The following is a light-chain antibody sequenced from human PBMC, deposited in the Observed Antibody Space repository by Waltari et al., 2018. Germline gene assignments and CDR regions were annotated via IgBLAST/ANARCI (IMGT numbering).Light chain of an antibody. Sequence: QPVVTQPPSASGTPGQRVNISCSGSSSNIESNPANWYQQLPGRAPRLLIYSNSHRPSGVPDRFSASTSGKSASLAISGLQSDDEGNYYCASWDYSLNGVVYGGGTKLTVL. J-gene: IGLJ2*01. CDR2: SNS. V-gene: IGLV1-44*01. CDR1: SSNIESNP. CDR3: ASWDYSLNGVV.